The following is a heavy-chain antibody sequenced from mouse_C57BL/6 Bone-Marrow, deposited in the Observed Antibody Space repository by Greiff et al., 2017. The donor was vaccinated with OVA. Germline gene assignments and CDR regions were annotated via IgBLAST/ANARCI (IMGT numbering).Heavy chain of an antibody. CDR1: GYTFTSYG. J-gene: IGHJ3*01. V-gene: IGHV1-81*01. CDR3: ARKDYFAY. CDR2: IYPRSGNT. Sequence: QVQPQQSGAELARPGASVKLSCKASGYTFTSYGISWVKQRTGQGLEWIGEIYPRSGNTYYNEKFKGKATLTADKSSSTAYMELRSLTSEDSAVYFCARKDYFAYWGQGTLVTVSA. D-gene: IGHD1-1*02.